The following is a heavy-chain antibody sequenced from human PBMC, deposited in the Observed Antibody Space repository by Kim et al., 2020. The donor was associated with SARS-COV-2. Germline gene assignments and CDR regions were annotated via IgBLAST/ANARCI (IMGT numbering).Heavy chain of an antibody. Sequence: YSPSIQGQVTRSADKSINTAYLQWSSLKASDTAMYYCARRGSGKDRWFDPWGQGTLVTVSS. V-gene: IGHV5-51*01. J-gene: IGHJ5*02. CDR3: ARRGSGKDRWFDP. D-gene: IGHD3-10*01.